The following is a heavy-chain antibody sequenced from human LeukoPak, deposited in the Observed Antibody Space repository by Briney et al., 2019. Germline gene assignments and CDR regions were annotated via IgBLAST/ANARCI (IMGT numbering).Heavy chain of an antibody. J-gene: IGHJ4*02. Sequence: GRSLRLSCAASGFTFSSYAMHWVRQAPGKGLEWVVVISYDGSNKYYADSVKGRFTISRDNSKNTLYLQMNSLRAEDTAVYYCARGKPDTAMVENPFDYWGQGTLVTVSS. CDR1: GFTFSSYA. CDR3: ARGKPDTAMVENPFDY. V-gene: IGHV3-30*04. CDR2: ISYDGSNK. D-gene: IGHD5-18*01.